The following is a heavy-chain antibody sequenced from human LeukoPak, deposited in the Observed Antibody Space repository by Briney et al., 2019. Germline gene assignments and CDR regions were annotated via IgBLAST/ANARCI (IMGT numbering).Heavy chain of an antibody. CDR2: ISSSGSTI. CDR3: ASAGYYYDSSGYYGSRDY. D-gene: IGHD3-22*01. Sequence: GGSLRLSCAASGFTFSDYYMSWLRQAPGKGLEWVSYISSSGSTIYYADSVKGRFTISRDNSKNTLYLQMNSLRAEDTAVYYCASAGYYYDSSGYYGSRDYWGQGTLVTVSS. V-gene: IGHV3-11*04. CDR1: GFTFSDYY. J-gene: IGHJ4*02.